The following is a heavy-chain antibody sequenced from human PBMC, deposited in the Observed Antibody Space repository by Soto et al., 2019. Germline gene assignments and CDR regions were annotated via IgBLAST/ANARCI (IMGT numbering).Heavy chain of an antibody. CDR3: ARLPFPWGWFDP. CDR2: IRGSGRTI. V-gene: IGHV3-11*01. Sequence: PGGSLRLSCAASGIVFSDYMSWVRQAPGKGLEWLSYIRGSGRTIYSADTVKGRFTITRDNATNSLYLQMNNVRTEDTAVYYCARLPFPWGWFDPWGQGTLVTVSS. J-gene: IGHJ5*02. CDR1: GIVFSDY. D-gene: IGHD3-16*01.